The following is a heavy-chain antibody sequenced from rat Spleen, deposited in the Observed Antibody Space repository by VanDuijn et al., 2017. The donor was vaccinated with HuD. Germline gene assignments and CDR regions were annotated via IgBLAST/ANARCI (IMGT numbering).Heavy chain of an antibody. CDR3: TTDEGRSSRAYYGSPYYFDY. CDR1: GLTFSNYG. J-gene: IGHJ2*01. V-gene: IGHV5-46*01. CDR2: ISASGGST. D-gene: IGHD1-7*01. Sequence: EVQLVESGGGIVQPGRSMKLSCVASGLTFSNYGMAWVRQAPTKGLEWVATISASGGSTYFRDSVKGRFTISRDVTKTTLYLQMSSLRSEDTATYYCTTDEGRSSRAYYGSPYYFDYWGQGVMVTVSS.